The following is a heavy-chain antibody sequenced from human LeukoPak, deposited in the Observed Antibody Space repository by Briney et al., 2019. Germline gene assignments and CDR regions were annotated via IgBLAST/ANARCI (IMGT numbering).Heavy chain of an antibody. D-gene: IGHD6-19*01. CDR2: ISAYNGNT. J-gene: IGHJ3*02. CDR3: ARGDRSSGWYWGGREYAFDI. Sequence: ASVKVSCKASGYTFTSYGISWVRQAPGQGLEWMGWISAYNGNTNYAQKLQGRVTMTTDTSTSTAYMELSSLRSEDTAVYYCARGDRSSGWYWGGREYAFDIWGQGTMVTVSS. V-gene: IGHV1-18*01. CDR1: GYTFTSYG.